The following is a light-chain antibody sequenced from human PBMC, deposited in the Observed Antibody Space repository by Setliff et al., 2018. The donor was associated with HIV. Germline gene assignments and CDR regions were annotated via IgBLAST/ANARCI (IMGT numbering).Light chain of an antibody. CDR1: SNDIGGYKY. J-gene: IGLJ1*01. CDR3: SSYTTSNSLYV. V-gene: IGLV2-14*03. Sequence: QSVLTQPASVSGSPGQSITISCTGTSNDIGGYKYVSWYQQHPGNAPKLLIYDVSNRPSGISSRFSGSKSGNTASLSISGLQAEDEAEYFYSSYTTSNSLYVFATGTKVTVL. CDR2: DVS.